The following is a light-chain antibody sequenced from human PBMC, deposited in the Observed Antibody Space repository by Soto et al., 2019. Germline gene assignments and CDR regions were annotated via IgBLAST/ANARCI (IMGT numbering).Light chain of an antibody. Sequence: DIQMTQSPSTLSASVGDRVTITCRASQRISSWLAWYQQKPGKAPKLLIYKASSLESGVPSRFSGSGSGTGFNRNISSLQPDDFATYYCQQYNSYSLTFGGGTKVEIK. CDR3: QQYNSYSLT. J-gene: IGKJ4*01. CDR2: KAS. V-gene: IGKV1-5*03. CDR1: QRISSW.